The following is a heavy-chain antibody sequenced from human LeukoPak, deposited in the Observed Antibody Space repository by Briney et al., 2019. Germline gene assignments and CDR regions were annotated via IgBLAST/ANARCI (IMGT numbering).Heavy chain of an antibody. Sequence: GGSLRLSCAASGFTFSSYGMHWVRRAPGKGLEWVALIWYDGSDKDYGDSVKGRFTISRDNSKNTLHLQMNSLRAEDTAVYYCAKVMNILTDLDIWGQGTMVTVSS. D-gene: IGHD3-9*01. V-gene: IGHV3-33*06. J-gene: IGHJ3*02. CDR2: IWYDGSDK. CDR3: AKVMNILTDLDI. CDR1: GFTFSSYG.